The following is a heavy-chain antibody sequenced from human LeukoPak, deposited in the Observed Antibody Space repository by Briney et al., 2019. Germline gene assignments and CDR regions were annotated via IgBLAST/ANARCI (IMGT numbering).Heavy chain of an antibody. CDR1: GGSISSSSYY. D-gene: IGHD2-15*01. J-gene: IGHJ4*02. V-gene: IGHV4-39*07. CDR3: ARDLGYCSGGSCYSAGYFDY. Sequence: SETLSLTCTVSGGSISSSSYYWGWIRQPPGKGLEWIGVIYYSGSTYYNPSLKSRVTISVDTSKNQFSLKLSSVTAADTAVYYCARDLGYCSGGSCYSAGYFDYWGQGTLVTVSS. CDR2: IYYSGST.